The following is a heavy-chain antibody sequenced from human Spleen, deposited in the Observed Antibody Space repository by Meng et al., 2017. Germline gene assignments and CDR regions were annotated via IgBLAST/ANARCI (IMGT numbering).Heavy chain of an antibody. V-gene: IGHV1-2*06. J-gene: IGHJ4*02. CDR3: ARVVLAFDY. CDR2: INPNSGAT. CDR1: AYTFTDYY. Sequence: QVQLVQSGAEVKKPGASVKVSCEASAYTFTDYYMHWVRQAPGQGLEWMGRINPNSGATNYAQKFQGRVTMTRDTSMNTANMELSSLRSDDTAVYYCARVVLAFDYWGQGTLVTVSS.